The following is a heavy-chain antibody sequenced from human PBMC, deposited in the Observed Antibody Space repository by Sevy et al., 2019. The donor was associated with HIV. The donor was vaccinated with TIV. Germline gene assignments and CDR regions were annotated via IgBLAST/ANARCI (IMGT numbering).Heavy chain of an antibody. CDR1: GFTSSNYW. V-gene: IGHV3-7*03. CDR2: IKKDGSEK. Sequence: GGSLRLSCAASGFTSSNYWMSWVRQAPGKGLEWVANIKKDGSEKYYVDSVKGRFTISRDNAKNSLYLQMNSLRAEDTAVYYCARDCSSTSCLWGMDVWGQGTTVTVSS. D-gene: IGHD2-2*01. CDR3: ARDCSSTSCLWGMDV. J-gene: IGHJ6*02.